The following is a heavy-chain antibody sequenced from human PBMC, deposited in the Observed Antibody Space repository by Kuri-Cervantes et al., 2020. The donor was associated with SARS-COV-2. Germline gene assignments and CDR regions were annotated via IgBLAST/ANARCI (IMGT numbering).Heavy chain of an antibody. Sequence: GESLKISCAASGFTSSSYSMNWVRQAPGKGLEWVSYISTSSSAISYADSVKGRFTISRDNAKNSLLLQMNSLRAGDTAVYYCARDLGAYYNYFDYWGQGTLVTVSS. CDR3: ARDLGAYYNYFDY. J-gene: IGHJ4*02. CDR2: ISTSSSAI. CDR1: GFTSSSYS. V-gene: IGHV3-48*01. D-gene: IGHD3-10*01.